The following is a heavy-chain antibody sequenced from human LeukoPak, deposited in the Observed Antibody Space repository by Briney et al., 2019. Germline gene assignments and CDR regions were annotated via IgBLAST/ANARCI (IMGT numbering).Heavy chain of an antibody. CDR2: VYYTGST. J-gene: IGHJ4*02. CDR1: GGSISGYY. Sequence: SETVSLTCTVSGGSISGYYWNWIRKPPGKGLEWIGYVYYTGSTNYNPSLKSRVTISLDTSKNQFSLKLSSVTAADTAVYYCARDVLSQQLGRGFDYWGQGTLVTVSS. CDR3: ARDVLSQQLGRGFDY. D-gene: IGHD6-13*01. V-gene: IGHV4-59*12.